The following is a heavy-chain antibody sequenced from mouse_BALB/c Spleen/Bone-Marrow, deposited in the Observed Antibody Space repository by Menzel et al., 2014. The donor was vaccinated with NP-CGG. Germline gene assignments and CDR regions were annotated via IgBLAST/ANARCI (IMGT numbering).Heavy chain of an antibody. CDR2: IYPSDSYI. D-gene: IGHD1-1*01. CDR1: GYTFTSYW. V-gene: IGHV1-69*02. Sequence: QVQLQQSGAELVRPGASLKLSCRASGYTFTSYWINWVKQRPGQGLEWIGNIYPSDSYINYNQRFKDKATLTVDKSSSTAYMQLSSPTSEDSAVNYCTRYGSSHYYAIDYWGQGTSVTVSS. CDR3: TRYGSSHYYAIDY. J-gene: IGHJ4*01.